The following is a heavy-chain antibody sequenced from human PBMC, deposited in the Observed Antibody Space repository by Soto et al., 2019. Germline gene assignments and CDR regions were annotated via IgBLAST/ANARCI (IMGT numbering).Heavy chain of an antibody. CDR3: ARDRATLDGFDI. V-gene: IGHV3-66*01. D-gene: IGHD2-15*01. CDR2: IYSGDTT. CDR1: GLTVSNNY. Sequence: GGSLRLSCAASGLTVSNNYMSWVRQAPGKGLEWVSVIYSGDTTYYADSVKGRFTISRDNSKNTLYLQMNSLRAEDTAVYYCARDRATLDGFDIWGQGTMVT. J-gene: IGHJ3*02.